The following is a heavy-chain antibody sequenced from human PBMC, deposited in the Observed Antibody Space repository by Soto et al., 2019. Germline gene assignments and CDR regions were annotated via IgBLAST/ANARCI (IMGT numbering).Heavy chain of an antibody. D-gene: IGHD6-19*01. Sequence: SGPTLVNPTQTLTLTCTFSGFSLSTTRVAVGWIRQPPGKALEWLALIYWDDDKRYSPFLKSRLTITKDTSKNQVVLTMTNMDPVDTATYYCAHSVVAGLGYYFEYWGQGTLVTVSS. CDR1: GFSLSTTRVA. CDR3: AHSVVAGLGYYFEY. V-gene: IGHV2-5*02. J-gene: IGHJ4*02. CDR2: IYWDDDK.